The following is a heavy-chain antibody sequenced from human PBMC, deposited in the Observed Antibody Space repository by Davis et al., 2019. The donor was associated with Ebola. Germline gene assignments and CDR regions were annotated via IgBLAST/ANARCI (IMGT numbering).Heavy chain of an antibody. CDR3: ARDQIVVVVAATSPYYYYGMDV. J-gene: IGHJ6*04. CDR1: GYTFTNYY. CDR2: INPSGGST. V-gene: IGHV1-46*01. Sequence: AASVKVSCKASGYTFTNYYMHWVRQAPGQGLEWMGRINPSGGSTSYAQKFQGRVTMTRDTSTSTVYMELSSLRSEDTAVYYCARDQIVVVVAATSPYYYYGMDVWGKGTTVTVSS. D-gene: IGHD2-15*01.